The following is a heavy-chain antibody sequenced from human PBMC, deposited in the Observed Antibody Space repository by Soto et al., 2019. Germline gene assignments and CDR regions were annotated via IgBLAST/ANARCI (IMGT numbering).Heavy chain of an antibody. Sequence: EVQLLESGGGLVQPGGSLRLSCAASGFTFSSYAMSWVRQAPGKGLEWVSAISGSGGSTYYADSVKGRFTISRDNSKNTLYLQMNSLRAEDTAVYYCAKTPGDDFWSGYQYYFDYWGQGTLVTVSS. V-gene: IGHV3-23*01. CDR3: AKTPGDDFWSGYQYYFDY. J-gene: IGHJ4*02. D-gene: IGHD3-3*01. CDR2: ISGSGGST. CDR1: GFTFSSYA.